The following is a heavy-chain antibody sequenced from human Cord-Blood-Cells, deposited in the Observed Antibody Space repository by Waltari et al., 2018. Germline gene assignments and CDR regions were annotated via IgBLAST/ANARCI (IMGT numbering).Heavy chain of an antibody. CDR3: ARGLSGSYYY. V-gene: IGHV4-34*01. CDR1: GGSFSGYY. J-gene: IGHJ4*02. Sequence: QVQLQQWGAGLLKPSETLSLTCAVYGGSFSGYYWSWIRQPPGKGLEGIGEINHSGSTNYNPSLKSRVTISVDTSKNQFSLKLSSVTAADTAVYYCARGLSGSYYYWGQGTLVTVSS. CDR2: INHSGST. D-gene: IGHD1-26*01.